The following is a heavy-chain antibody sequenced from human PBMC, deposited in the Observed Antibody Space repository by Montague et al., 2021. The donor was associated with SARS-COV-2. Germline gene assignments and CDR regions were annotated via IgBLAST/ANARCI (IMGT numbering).Heavy chain of an antibody. CDR2: IFHNGDS. CDR3: ARHVSNLRAAVDYFDY. J-gene: IGHJ4*02. CDR1: GGTISTDNLYWY. V-gene: IGHV4-39*01. Sequence: SETLSLTCLVSGGTISTDNLYWYWAWIRQPPGKGLEWIGSIFHNGDSYSNPSLNTRVSISIYTSRNYFSLSLTSVTAPDTAVYYCARHVSNLRAAVDYFDYWGQGTPVTVSS. D-gene: IGHD5/OR15-5a*01.